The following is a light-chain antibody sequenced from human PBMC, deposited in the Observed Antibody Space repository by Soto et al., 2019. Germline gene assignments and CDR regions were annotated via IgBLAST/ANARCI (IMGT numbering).Light chain of an antibody. V-gene: IGKV3-15*01. CDR3: QQRGNWPPTWT. CDR1: QSISSN. J-gene: IGKJ1*01. Sequence: EIVMTQSPATLSVSPGERATLSCRAIQSISSNLAWYQQKPGQAPRLLMFRTSSRATGFPARFSGSWSGTDFTLTINGLEPEDSAVYYCQQRGNWPPTWTFGQGTKVDIK. CDR2: RTS.